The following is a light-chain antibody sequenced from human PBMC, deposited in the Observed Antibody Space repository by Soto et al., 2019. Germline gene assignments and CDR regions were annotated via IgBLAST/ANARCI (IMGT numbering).Light chain of an antibody. J-gene: IGKJ1*01. CDR2: GAS. CDR3: PQYNNWPRT. CDR1: QSVSRN. Sequence: EIVMTQSPATLSVSPGERATLSCRASQSVSRNLAWYQQKPGQAPRLLIYGASTRATGIPARFSGSGSGTEFTLTISSLQSEDVAVYYCPQYNNWPRTFGQGTKVEIK. V-gene: IGKV3-15*01.